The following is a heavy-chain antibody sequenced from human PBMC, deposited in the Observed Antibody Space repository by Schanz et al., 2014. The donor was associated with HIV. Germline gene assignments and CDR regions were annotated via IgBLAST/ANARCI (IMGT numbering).Heavy chain of an antibody. V-gene: IGHV3-33*03. CDR3: AKTSITLGMDV. CDR1: GFTFSSYG. Sequence: VQLVESGGGLVQPGRSLRLSCAASGFTFSSYGMHWVRQAPGKGLEWVAVIWYDGSNKYYADSVKGRFTISRVNSKNTLYLQMNSLRAEDTAIYYCAKTSITLGMDVWGQGTTVTVSS. D-gene: IGHD1-20*01. J-gene: IGHJ6*02. CDR2: IWYDGSNK.